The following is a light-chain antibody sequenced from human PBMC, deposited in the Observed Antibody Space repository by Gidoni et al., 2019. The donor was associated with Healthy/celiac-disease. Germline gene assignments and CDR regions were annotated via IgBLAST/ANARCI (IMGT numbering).Light chain of an antibody. CDR2: GAS. J-gene: IGKJ2*01. Sequence: VLTQSPGTLSLSPGERATLSCRASQSVSSSYLAWYQQKPGQAPRLLIYGASSRATGIPDRFSDSGSGTDFTLTISRLEPEDVAVYYCQQYGSSPPRYTFGQGTKLEIK. CDR3: QQYGSSPPRYT. V-gene: IGKV3-20*01. CDR1: QSVSSSY.